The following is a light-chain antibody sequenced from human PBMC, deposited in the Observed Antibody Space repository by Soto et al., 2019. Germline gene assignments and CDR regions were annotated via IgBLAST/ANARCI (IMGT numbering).Light chain of an antibody. CDR3: QQYHNWWT. V-gene: IGKV3D-15*01. Sequence: IVLTQSPGTLSLSPGERATLSCRASQSVSNNYLAWYQQKPGQAPRLLIYGAFSRATGIPARFSGSGSGTEFTLTISSLQSEDFAVYYCQQYHNWWTFGQGTKVDIK. CDR2: GAF. CDR1: QSVSNN. J-gene: IGKJ1*01.